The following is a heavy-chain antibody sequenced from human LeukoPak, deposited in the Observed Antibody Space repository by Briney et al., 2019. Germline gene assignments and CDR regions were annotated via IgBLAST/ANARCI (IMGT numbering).Heavy chain of an antibody. CDR1: GFTFSSFS. Sequence: GGSLRLSCAASGFTFSSFSMNWVRQAPGKGLEWVSCISSSSNTIYYADSVKGRFTISRDNANNSLYLQMNSLRAEDTAVYYCARDGFDFWSGYPTTVDYWGQGRPVTVSS. CDR3: ARDGFDFWSGYPTTVDY. J-gene: IGHJ4*02. D-gene: IGHD3-3*01. V-gene: IGHV3-48*01. CDR2: ISSSSNTI.